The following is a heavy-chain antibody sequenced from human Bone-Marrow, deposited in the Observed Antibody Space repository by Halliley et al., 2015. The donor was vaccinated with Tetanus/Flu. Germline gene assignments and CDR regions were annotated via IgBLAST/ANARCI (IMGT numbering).Heavy chain of an antibody. CDR2: IDPSDSYA. CDR3: ARHRAIGYFDF. CDR1: GYNFNTYW. Sequence: QLVQSGAEVKKSGESLTISCKGSGYNFNTYWISWVRQMPGKGLEWMGRIDPSDSYANYNPSFEGHVTFSVDRSVSTAYLQWSSLRASDTAMYYCARHRAIGYFDFWGQGALVIASS. J-gene: IGHJ4*02. V-gene: IGHV5-10-1*01.